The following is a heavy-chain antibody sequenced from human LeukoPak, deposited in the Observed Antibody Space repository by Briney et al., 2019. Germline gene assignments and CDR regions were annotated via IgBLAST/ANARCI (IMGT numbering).Heavy chain of an antibody. CDR3: RGGFGELTSGTPIYYYYMDV. D-gene: IGHD3-10*01. J-gene: IGHJ6*03. CDR1: GFTFSSYG. Sequence: GGSLRLSCAASGFTFSSYGMHWVRQAPGKGLEWVGRIRSKANSYATAYAASVKGRFTISRDDSKNTAYLQMNSLKTEDTAVYYCRGGFGELTSGTPIYYYYMDVWGKGTTVTVSS. CDR2: IRSKANSYAT. V-gene: IGHV3-73*01.